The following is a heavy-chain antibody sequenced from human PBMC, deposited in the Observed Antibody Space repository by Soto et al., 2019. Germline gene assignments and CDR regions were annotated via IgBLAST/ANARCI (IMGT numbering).Heavy chain of an antibody. Sequence: PSETLSLTCTVSGGAINDHYWSYIRQPPGKGLEWIGYIYYNGNTNYNPSLESRVTISVDRSKNQFSLRLTSLTAADTAVYYCARARTGYFDYWGRGALVTVSS. V-gene: IGHV4-59*11. CDR2: IYYNGNT. J-gene: IGHJ4*02. CDR3: ARARTGYFDY. D-gene: IGHD3-9*01. CDR1: GGAINDHY.